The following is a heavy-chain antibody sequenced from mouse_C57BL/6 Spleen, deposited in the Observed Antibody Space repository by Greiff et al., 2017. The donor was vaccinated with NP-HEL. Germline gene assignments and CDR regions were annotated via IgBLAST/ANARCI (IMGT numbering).Heavy chain of an antibody. Sequence: QVQLQQPGAELVKPGASVKMSCKASGYTFTSYWITWVKQRPGQGLEWIGDIYPGSGSTNYNAKFKSKATLTVDTSSSTAYMQLSSLTSEDSAVYYCARDYYGSSYDFDYWGQGTTLTVSS. CDR1: GYTFTSYW. D-gene: IGHD1-1*01. V-gene: IGHV1-55*01. CDR3: ARDYYGSSYDFDY. J-gene: IGHJ2*01. CDR2: IYPGSGST.